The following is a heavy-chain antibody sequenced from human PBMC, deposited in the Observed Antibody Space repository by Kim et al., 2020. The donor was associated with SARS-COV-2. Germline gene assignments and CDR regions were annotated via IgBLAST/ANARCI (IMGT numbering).Heavy chain of an antibody. J-gene: IGHJ6*02. CDR2: INTGNGNT. V-gene: IGHV1-3*04. CDR1: GYTFTSYT. D-gene: IGHD2-2*01. Sequence: ASVKVSCKASGYTFTSYTMHWVRQAPGQRLEWMGWINTGNGNTKYSQKFQGRVTITRDTSASTAYMELSSLRSEDTAVYYCARAGYQLTSMVSMDVWGQGTTVSLSS. CDR3: ARAGYQLTSMVSMDV.